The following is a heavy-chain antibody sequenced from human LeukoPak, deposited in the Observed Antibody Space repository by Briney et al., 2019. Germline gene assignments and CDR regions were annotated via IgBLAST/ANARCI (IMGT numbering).Heavy chain of an antibody. D-gene: IGHD6-6*01. CDR3: ARDISPQLVVGN. V-gene: IGHV3-7*03. Sequence: GGSLRLSCAASGFTFPRHWVSWVRQAPGKGLEWVANIKQDANEKNYVDSVKGRFTISRDDAKNSLYLQMNSLRAEDTAVYYCARDISPQLVVGNWGQGTLVTVSS. CDR2: IKQDANEK. J-gene: IGHJ4*02. CDR1: GFTFPRHW.